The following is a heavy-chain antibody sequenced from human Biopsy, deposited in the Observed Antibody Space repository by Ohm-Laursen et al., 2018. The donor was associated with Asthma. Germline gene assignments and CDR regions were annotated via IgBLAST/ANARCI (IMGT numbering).Heavy chain of an antibody. CDR2: IYYSGTT. V-gene: IGHV4-39*07. Sequence: SDTLSLTCSLSSGSGGYMRSGNYYWGWIRQPPGKGLEGIGSIYYSGTTYYNPSLESRVTISADTSMNQFSLKLSSVTAADTAVYYCAREVVSSGFYFDSWGQGTLVTVSS. D-gene: IGHD3-22*01. CDR1: SGSGGYMRSGNYY. J-gene: IGHJ4*02. CDR3: AREVVSSGFYFDS.